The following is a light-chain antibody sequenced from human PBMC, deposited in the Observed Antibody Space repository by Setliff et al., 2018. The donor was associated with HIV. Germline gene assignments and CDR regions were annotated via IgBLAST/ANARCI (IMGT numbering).Light chain of an antibody. CDR2: QAT. J-gene: IGLJ1*01. V-gene: IGLV2-23*01. CDR1: SNDVGRYDL. CDR3: CLNTGSNTFV. Sequence: QSVLTQPASVSGSPGQSITISCTGTSNDVGRYDLVSWYQQHPARAPKLIIYQATRRPSGVSNRFSGSKSGNVASLTISGLQAEDEADYYCCLNTGSNTFVFGTGTKVTVL.